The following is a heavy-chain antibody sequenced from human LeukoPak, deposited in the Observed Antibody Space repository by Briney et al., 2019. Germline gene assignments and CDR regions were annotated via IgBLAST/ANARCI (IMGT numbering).Heavy chain of an antibody. Sequence: GASVKVSCKASGGTFSSYAISWVRQAPGQGLEWMGGIIPIFGTANYAQKFQGRVTITADESTSTAYMELSSLRSEDTAVYYCARVRATHYYDSSGYYYFDYWGQGTLVTVSS. CDR2: IIPIFGTA. D-gene: IGHD3-22*01. CDR3: ARVRATHYYDSSGYYYFDY. CDR1: GGTFSSYA. J-gene: IGHJ4*02. V-gene: IGHV1-69*13.